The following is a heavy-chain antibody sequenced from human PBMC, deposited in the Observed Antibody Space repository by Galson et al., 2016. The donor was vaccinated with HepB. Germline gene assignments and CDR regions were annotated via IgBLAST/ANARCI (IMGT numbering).Heavy chain of an antibody. Sequence: SLRLSCAASGFTFSSYAMYWVRQAPGKGLEWVSSISGSAITTYYADSVKGRFTISRDSSTNTLYLHMNSLRAEDTAIYYCARTMGRGNYGTDYWGQGTLVTVAS. D-gene: IGHD4-11*01. CDR3: ARTMGRGNYGTDY. CDR2: ISGSAITT. V-gene: IGHV3-23*01. CDR1: GFTFSSYA. J-gene: IGHJ4*02.